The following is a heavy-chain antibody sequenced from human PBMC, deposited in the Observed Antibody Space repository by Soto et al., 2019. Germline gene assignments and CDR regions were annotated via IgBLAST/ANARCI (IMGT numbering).Heavy chain of an antibody. Sequence: VSGPTLVNPTQTLTLTCTFSGFSLSTSGMCVSWIRQPPGKALEWLALIDWDDDKYYSTSLRTRLTISKDTSKNQVVLTMTNMDPVDTATYYCARTTGHIAPYGMDVWGQGTTVTVSS. CDR2: IDWDDDK. D-gene: IGHD3-9*01. V-gene: IGHV2-70*01. CDR1: GFSLSTSGMC. J-gene: IGHJ6*02. CDR3: ARTTGHIAPYGMDV.